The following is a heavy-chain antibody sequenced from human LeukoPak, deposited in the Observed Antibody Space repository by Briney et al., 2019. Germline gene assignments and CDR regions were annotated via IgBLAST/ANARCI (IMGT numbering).Heavy chain of an antibody. CDR2: INPNSGGT. Sequence: ASVKVSCKASGYTFTGYYMHWVRQAPGQGLEWMGRINPNSGGTNYAQKFQGRVTMTRDTSNSTAYMELSRLRSDDTAVYYCARDAYVHNAFDIWGQGTMVTVSS. V-gene: IGHV1-2*06. D-gene: IGHD1-1*01. CDR3: ARDAYVHNAFDI. J-gene: IGHJ3*02. CDR1: GYTFTGYY.